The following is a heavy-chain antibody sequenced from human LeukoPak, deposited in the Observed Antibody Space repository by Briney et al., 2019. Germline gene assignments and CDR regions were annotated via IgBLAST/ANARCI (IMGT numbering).Heavy chain of an antibody. CDR2: IKQDGSEK. CDR1: GFTFSSYW. J-gene: IGHJ4*02. D-gene: IGHD1-20*01. Sequence: GGSLRLSCAASGFTFSSYWMSWVRQAPGKGLEWVANIKQDGSEKYYVGSVKGRFTISRDNAKDSLYLQMNSLRAEDTAVYYCARGNNWNLFDYWGQGTLVTVSS. V-gene: IGHV3-7*03. CDR3: ARGNNWNLFDY.